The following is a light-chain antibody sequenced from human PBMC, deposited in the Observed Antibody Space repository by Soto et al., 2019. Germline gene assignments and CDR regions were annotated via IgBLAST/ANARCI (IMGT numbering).Light chain of an antibody. CDR3: MQVLQTPPT. J-gene: IGKJ4*01. V-gene: IGKV2-28*01. CDR2: LGS. Sequence: EIVMTQSPLSLPVTPREPASISCRSSQSLLQSNGNNQLGWVLQKPGQSPQLLMYLGSSRASGVPDRFSGSGSGTDFTLKISRVEPEDVGVYYCMQVLQTPPTFGGGTKVEIK. CDR1: QSLLQSNGNNQ.